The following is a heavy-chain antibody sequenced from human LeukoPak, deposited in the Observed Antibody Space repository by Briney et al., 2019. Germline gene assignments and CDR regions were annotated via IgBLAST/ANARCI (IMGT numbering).Heavy chain of an antibody. V-gene: IGHV4-59*11. J-gene: IGHJ6*03. CDR3: AREAVTTVVTPYYYYYMDV. D-gene: IGHD4-23*01. CDR1: GGSISSHY. Sequence: SETLSLTCTVSGGSISSHYWSWIRQPPGKGLEWIGYIYYSGSTNYNPSLKSRVTISGDTSKNQFSLKLSSVAAADTAVYYCAREAVTTVVTPYYYYYMDVWGKGTTVTVSS. CDR2: IYYSGST.